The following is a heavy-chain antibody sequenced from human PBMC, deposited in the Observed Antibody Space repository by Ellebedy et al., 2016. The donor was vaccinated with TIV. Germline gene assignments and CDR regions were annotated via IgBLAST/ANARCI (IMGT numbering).Heavy chain of an antibody. CDR2: ISSNGGST. D-gene: IGHD3-10*01. J-gene: IGHJ6*02. Sequence: GESLKISCAASGFTFSRYAMHWVRQAPGKGLEYVSGISSNGGSTHYADSGKGRFTISRDNSKNTLNLQMSSLRAEDSAVYYCVKATINLVRGVKYDMDVWGQGSTVTVSS. CDR1: GFTFSRYA. CDR3: VKATINLVRGVKYDMDV. V-gene: IGHV3-64D*06.